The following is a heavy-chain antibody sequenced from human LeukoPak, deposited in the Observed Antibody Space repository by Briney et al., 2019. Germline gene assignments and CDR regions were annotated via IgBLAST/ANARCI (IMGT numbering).Heavy chain of an antibody. V-gene: IGHV4-61*02. J-gene: IGHJ5*02. CDR3: ATSRFSGGLGRFDP. CDR2: IYTSGST. Sequence: PSETLSLTCTVFGDSISSGSYFWSWIRQPAGKGLEWIGRIYTSGSTIYNPSLKSRVTISVDTSKNQVSLKLTSVTAADTAVYYCATSRFSGGLGRFDPWGQGTLVTVSS. D-gene: IGHD3-10*01. CDR1: GDSISSGSYF.